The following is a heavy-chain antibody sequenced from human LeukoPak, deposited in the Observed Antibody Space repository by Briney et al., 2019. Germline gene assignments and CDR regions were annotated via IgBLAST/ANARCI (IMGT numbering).Heavy chain of an antibody. CDR2: INQHGSEK. D-gene: IGHD6-19*01. CDR3: ARDGDSGWYLSS. CDR1: GFTFSIYW. J-gene: IGHJ5*02. Sequence: GGSLRLSRAASGFTFSIYWMTWVRQAPGKGLEWVANINQHGSEKYYVDSVKGRFAISRDNARNSLYLQMNSLRAEDTAVYYCARDGDSGWYLSSWGQGTLVTVSS. V-gene: IGHV3-7*01.